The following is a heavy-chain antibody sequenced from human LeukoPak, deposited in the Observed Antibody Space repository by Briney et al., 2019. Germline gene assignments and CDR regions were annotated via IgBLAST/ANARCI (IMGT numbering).Heavy chain of an antibody. D-gene: IGHD1-26*01. CDR3: ARVVGATVFDY. V-gene: IGHV3-30-3*01. J-gene: IGHJ4*02. Sequence: GGSLRLSCAASGFTFSSYAMHWVCQAPGKGLEWVAVISYDGSNKYYADSVKGRFTISRDNSKNTLYLQMNSLRAEDTAVYYCARVVGATVFDYWGQGTLVTVSS. CDR1: GFTFSSYA. CDR2: ISYDGSNK.